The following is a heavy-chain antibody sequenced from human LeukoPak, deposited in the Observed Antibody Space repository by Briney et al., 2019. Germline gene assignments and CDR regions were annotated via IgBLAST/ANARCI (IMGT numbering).Heavy chain of an antibody. V-gene: IGHV4-34*01. CDR2: INHSGST. J-gene: IGHJ4*02. CDR1: GGSFSGYY. Sequence: SSETLSLTCAVYGGSFSGYYWSWIRQPPGKGLEWIGEINHSGSTNYNPSLKSRVTISVDTSKNQFSLKLSSVTAADTAVYYCARKGYYDFWSGYYRGYYFDYWGQGTLVTVSS. CDR3: ARKGYYDFWSGYYRGYYFDY. D-gene: IGHD3-3*01.